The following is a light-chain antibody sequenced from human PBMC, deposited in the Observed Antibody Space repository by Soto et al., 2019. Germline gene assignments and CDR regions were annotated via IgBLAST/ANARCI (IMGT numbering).Light chain of an antibody. V-gene: IGKV3-15*01. Sequence: EIVMTQSPATLSVSPGERATLSCRASQSVSSNLAWYQQKPGQAPRPLIYGASTRATGIPARFSGSGSGTEFTLTISSLQSEDFVVYYCQQYNNWPPYTFGQGTKLEIK. CDR1: QSVSSN. CDR2: GAS. J-gene: IGKJ2*01. CDR3: QQYNNWPPYT.